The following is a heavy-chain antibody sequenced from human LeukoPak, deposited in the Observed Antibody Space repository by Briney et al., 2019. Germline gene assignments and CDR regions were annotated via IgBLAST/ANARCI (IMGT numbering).Heavy chain of an antibody. J-gene: IGHJ4*02. CDR3: ARHMDSGDYPFEY. D-gene: IGHD4-17*01. Sequence: KPSETLSLTCTVSGGSISTYCWSWIRQTPGKGLEWIAYINSYGTTSYNPSLNSRVTISVDTSKNQFSLKLSSVIAADTAVYYCARHMDSGDYPFEYWGQGTLVTVSS. V-gene: IGHV4-59*08. CDR2: INSYGTT. CDR1: GGSISTYC.